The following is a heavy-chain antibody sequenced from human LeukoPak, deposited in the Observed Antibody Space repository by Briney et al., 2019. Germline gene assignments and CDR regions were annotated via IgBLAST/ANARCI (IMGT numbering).Heavy chain of an antibody. D-gene: IGHD6-19*01. V-gene: IGHV3-33*01. J-gene: IGHJ4*02. CDR2: IWYDGSNK. CDR1: GFTFSSYG. CDR3: ATGKVAGKGDY. Sequence: SGGSLRLSCAASGFTFSSYGMHWVRQAPGKGLEWVAVIWYDGSNKYYADSVKGRFTISRDNSKNTLYLQMNSLRAEDTAVYYCATGKVAGKGDYWGQGTLVTVSS.